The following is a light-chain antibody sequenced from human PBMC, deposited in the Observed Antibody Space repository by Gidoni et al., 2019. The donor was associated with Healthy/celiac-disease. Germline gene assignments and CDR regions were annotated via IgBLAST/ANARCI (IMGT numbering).Light chain of an antibody. Sequence: SQSPSSLSASVGDRVTITCRASQGISNYLAWYQQKPGKVPKLLIYAASTLQSGVPPRFSGSGSGTDFTLTISSLQPEDVATYYCQKYNSAPRTFGQGTKVEIK. CDR3: QKYNSAPRT. CDR1: QGISNY. CDR2: AAS. V-gene: IGKV1-27*01. J-gene: IGKJ1*01.